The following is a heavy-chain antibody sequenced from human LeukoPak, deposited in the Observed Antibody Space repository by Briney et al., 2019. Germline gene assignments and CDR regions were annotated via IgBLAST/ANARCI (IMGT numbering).Heavy chain of an antibody. V-gene: IGHV3-7*04. CDR3: ARGARDGYNW. CDR1: GFNFGWYY. J-gene: IGHJ4*02. D-gene: IGHD5-24*01. CDR2: IREDGREK. Sequence: HSGGSLRLSCAASGFNFGWYYMSWVRQAPGKGLEWVANIREDGREKHYVDSVRGRFTISRDNDKNSVYLQMNSLRVEDTGVYYCARGARDGYNWWGQGTLVTVSS.